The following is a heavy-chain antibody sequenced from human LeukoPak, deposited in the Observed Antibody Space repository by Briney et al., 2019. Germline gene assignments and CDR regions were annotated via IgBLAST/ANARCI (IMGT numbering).Heavy chain of an antibody. J-gene: IGHJ4*02. CDR2: ASYYVGKQ. Sequence: GGSLTLSCAASGFTFSDYAMSWVRQAPGKGLEWVSTASYYVGKQYHADSVRGRFTVSRDNSRNTVSLQMSSLRVEDTGIYYCAKAGIGTDGAGFLCEYWGQGTLVTVST. CDR1: GFTFSDYA. CDR3: AKAGIGTDGAGFLCEY. V-gene: IGHV3-23*01. D-gene: IGHD1-1*01.